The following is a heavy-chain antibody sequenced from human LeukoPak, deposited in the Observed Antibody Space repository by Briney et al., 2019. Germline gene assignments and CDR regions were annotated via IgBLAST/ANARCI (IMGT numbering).Heavy chain of an antibody. D-gene: IGHD3-10*01. J-gene: IGHJ6*04. Sequence: PGGSLRLSCAASGFTFSSYAMGWVRQAPGKGLDWVSSITGSGASTYYAHSVKGRFTISRDNSKNTLYLHMNSLRAEDTAVYYCAKDRWFGELTPYGMDVWGKGTTVTVSS. CDR2: ITGSGAST. CDR3: AKDRWFGELTPYGMDV. V-gene: IGHV3-23*01. CDR1: GFTFSSYA.